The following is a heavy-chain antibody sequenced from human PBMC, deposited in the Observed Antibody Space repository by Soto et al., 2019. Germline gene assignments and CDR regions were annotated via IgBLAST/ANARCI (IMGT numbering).Heavy chain of an antibody. CDR1: RFSFSTYG. J-gene: IGHJ4*02. D-gene: IGHD3-10*01. CDR3: ARQWGEGYKVPYLDQ. CDR2: IWYDGSRT. V-gene: IGHV3-33*01. Sequence: QVQLVESGGGVVQPGTSLRLSCAASRFSFSTYGMHWVRQAPGKGLEWVADIWYDGSRTSYTDSAKGRFTISRDNSRNTLYLEMDSLRAEDTAVYFCARQWGEGYKVPYLDQWGQGTLVTVSS.